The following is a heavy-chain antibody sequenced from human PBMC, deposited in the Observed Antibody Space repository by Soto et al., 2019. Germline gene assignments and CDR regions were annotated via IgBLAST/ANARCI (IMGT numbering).Heavy chain of an antibody. Sequence: QVQLVESGGGVVQPGRSLRLSCAASGFTFNSYGMHWVRQAPGKVLEWVAVISYDGSDKYYADSVKGRFTISRDNSKNTLYLQMNSLRAEDTAVYYCSKDLDGLQGLVDSSFCFDYWGQGTLVTVSS. CDR3: SKDLDGLQGLVDSSFCFDY. V-gene: IGHV3-30*18. CDR2: ISYDGSDK. D-gene: IGHD3-16*02. CDR1: GFTFNSYG. J-gene: IGHJ4*02.